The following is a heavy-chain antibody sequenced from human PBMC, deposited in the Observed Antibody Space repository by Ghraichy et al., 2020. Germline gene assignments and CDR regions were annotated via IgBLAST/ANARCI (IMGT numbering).Heavy chain of an antibody. CDR1: GFSFSDHF. D-gene: IGHD1-26*01. CDR3: ARVPGIDPYFDY. CDR2: SENRANSYTT. V-gene: IGHV3-72*01. J-gene: IGHJ4*02. Sequence: GGPLRLSCAASGFSFSDHFMEWVRQAPGKGLEWIGRSENRANSYTTKYAASVKGRFTISRDDSKNSLYLQMSSLKTDDTAVYYCARVPGIDPYFDYWGQGTLVTVSS.